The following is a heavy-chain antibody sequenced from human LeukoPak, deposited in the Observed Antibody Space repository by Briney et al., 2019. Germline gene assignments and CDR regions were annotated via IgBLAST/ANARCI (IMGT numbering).Heavy chain of an antibody. D-gene: IGHD6-13*01. CDR1: GFTFSSYG. CDR2: IWYDGSNK. Sequence: GGSLRLSCAASGFTFSSYGMHWVRQAPGKGLEWVAVIWYDGSNKYYADSVKGRFTISRDNSKNTLYLQMNSLRAEDTAVYYCARDSEQQLVPEPYYYSYYGMDVWGQGTTVTVSS. CDR3: ARDSEQQLVPEPYYYSYYGMDV. V-gene: IGHV3-33*01. J-gene: IGHJ6*02.